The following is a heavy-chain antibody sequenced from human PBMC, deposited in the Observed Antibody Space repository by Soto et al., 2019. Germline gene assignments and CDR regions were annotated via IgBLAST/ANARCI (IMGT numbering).Heavy chain of an antibody. D-gene: IGHD2-8*01. CDR2: IKSDGSEK. J-gene: IGHJ4*02. CDR1: GFTFGDFW. V-gene: IGHV3-7*01. CDR3: ARSTRTHDY. Sequence: PGGSLRLSCAASGFTFGDFWMTWVRQAPGKGLECVATIKSDGSEKYSVDSVRGRFTVSRDNAKNSVFLQMNSLRAEDTAMYYCARSTRTHDYWGQGTLVTVSS.